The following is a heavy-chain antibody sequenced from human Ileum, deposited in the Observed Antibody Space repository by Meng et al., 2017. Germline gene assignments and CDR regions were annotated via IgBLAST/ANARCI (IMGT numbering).Heavy chain of an antibody. V-gene: IGHV4-34*02. CDR2: INHSGST. J-gene: IGHJ4*02. D-gene: IGHD6-19*01. CDR1: GGSFSGYY. Sequence: QVQLTQWGAGLLKPSETLSLTCAVYGGSFSGYYWSWIRQPPGKGREWIGEINHSGSTNYNPSLKSRVTISVDTSKNQFSLKLSSVTAADTAVYYCARTSGWFYYWGQGTLVTVSS. CDR3: ARTSGWFYY.